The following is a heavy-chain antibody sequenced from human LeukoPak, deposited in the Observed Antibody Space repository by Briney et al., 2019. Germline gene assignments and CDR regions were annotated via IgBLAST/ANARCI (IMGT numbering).Heavy chain of an antibody. V-gene: IGHV4-30-4*02. CDR2: IYYSGST. Sequence: SETLSLTCTVSGGSISSGDYYWSWIRQPPGKGLEWIGYIYYSGSTYYNPSLKSRVTISVDTSKNQFSMNLSSVTAADTAVYYCARGHYDSSGYWLSYFDYWGQGSLVTVSS. J-gene: IGHJ4*02. CDR1: GGSISSGDYY. D-gene: IGHD3-22*01. CDR3: ARGHYDSSGYWLSYFDY.